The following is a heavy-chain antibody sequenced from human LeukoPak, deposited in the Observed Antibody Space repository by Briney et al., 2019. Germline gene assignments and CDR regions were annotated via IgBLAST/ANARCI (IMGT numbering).Heavy chain of an antibody. CDR1: GGTFSSYA. CDR3: ASNGVVPAAMGEGYYYYYMDV. D-gene: IGHD2-2*01. CDR2: IIPIFGTA. Sequence: ASVKVSCKASGGTFSSYAISWVRQAPGQGLEWMGGIIPIFGTANYAQKFQGRVTITADESTSTAYMELSSLRSEDTAVYYCASNGVVPAAMGEGYYYYYMDVWGKGTTVTVSS. J-gene: IGHJ6*03. V-gene: IGHV1-69*13.